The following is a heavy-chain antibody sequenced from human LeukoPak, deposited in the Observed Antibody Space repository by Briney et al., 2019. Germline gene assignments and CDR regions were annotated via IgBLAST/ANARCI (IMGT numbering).Heavy chain of an antibody. V-gene: IGHV5-51*01. D-gene: IGHD4-11*01. Sequence: GESLKISCRGLGAHLASYWIGGVRQMSGKGLEWMGIIYPGDSDTRYSPSFQGQVTISADKSITTAYLQWSSLKASDTAMYYCVRRVGNSKYDYWGQGTLVTVSS. CDR2: IYPGDSDT. CDR3: VRRVGNSKYDY. CDR1: GAHLASYW. J-gene: IGHJ4*02.